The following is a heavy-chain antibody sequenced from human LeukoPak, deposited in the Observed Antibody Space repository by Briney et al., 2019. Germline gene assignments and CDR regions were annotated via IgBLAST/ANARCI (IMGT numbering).Heavy chain of an antibody. CDR1: AAAISNSDNY. CDR2: IYYTGIT. V-gene: IGHV4-39*01. D-gene: IGHD3-22*01. J-gene: IGHJ4*03. CDR3: ARRDYYDRSGRYSHREGFDF. Sequence: SETLSPSGSVSAAAISNSDNYWVWIRQPPGKGLEWIGSIYYTGITYYNPSLKSRVTMSVDTSKNQFSLQLSSVTPADTALYYCARRDYYDRSGRYSHREGFDFWGQGTMVTVSS.